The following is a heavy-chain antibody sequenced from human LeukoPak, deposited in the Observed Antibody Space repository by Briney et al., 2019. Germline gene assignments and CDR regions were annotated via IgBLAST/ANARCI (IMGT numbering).Heavy chain of an antibody. J-gene: IGHJ6*03. V-gene: IGHV4-30-4*07. D-gene: IGHD6-13*01. CDR2: ICYSGST. Sequence: PSETLSLTCAVSGGSISSGGYSWSWIRQPPGKGLEWIGYICYSGSTYYNPSLKSRVTISVDTSKNQFSLKLSSVTAADTAVYYCARDRPAAGNNYYYYYMDVWGKGTTVTISS. CDR3: ARDRPAAGNNYYYYYMDV. CDR1: GGSISSGGYS.